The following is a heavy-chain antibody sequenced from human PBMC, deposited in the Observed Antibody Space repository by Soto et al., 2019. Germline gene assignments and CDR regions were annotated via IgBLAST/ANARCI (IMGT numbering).Heavy chain of an antibody. CDR3: EVTTGY. CDR1: GYTFTDYD. CDR2: VSPDSGNA. V-gene: IGHV1-8*01. D-gene: IGHD2-21*02. Sequence: QVQVVQSRAEVKKPGASVKVSCKTSGYTFTDYDINWVRQATGQGLEWMGWVSPDSGNAGYAQKFQGRVTMTSDASISTVYMELYNLRSEDTAVYYCEVTTGYWGQGTTVTVSS. J-gene: IGHJ4*02.